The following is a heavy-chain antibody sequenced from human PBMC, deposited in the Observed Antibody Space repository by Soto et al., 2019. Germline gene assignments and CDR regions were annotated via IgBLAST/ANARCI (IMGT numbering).Heavy chain of an antibody. CDR3: ARVAPSNYGMDV. J-gene: IGHJ6*02. V-gene: IGHV3-33*01. CDR1: GFTFSNYG. CDR2: ILKDGSDQ. D-gene: IGHD2-2*01. Sequence: QVQLAESGGGVVQPGRSLRLSCAATGFTFSNYGMHWVRQAPGKGLEWVAVILKDGSDQKYADSVQGRFTISRDNSKNTLYLQMNSLRAEDTAVYYCARVAPSNYGMDVWGQGTTVTVSS.